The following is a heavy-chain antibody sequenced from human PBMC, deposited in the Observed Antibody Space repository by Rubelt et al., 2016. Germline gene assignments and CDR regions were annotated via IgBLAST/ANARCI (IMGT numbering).Heavy chain of an antibody. CDR1: GFTVSTNY. V-gene: IGHV3-53*01. J-gene: IGHJ5*02. Sequence: EVQLMESGGGLIQPGGSLRLSCVVSGFTVSTNYMNWVRQAPGKGLEWVSVIDDGGSPTYADSVEGRFTISRDNSKNTVYIHMSSLGAEDTAVYFCARGAGRFDPWGQGSLVTVSS. CDR2: IDDGGSP. CDR3: ARGAGRFDP. D-gene: IGHD6-13*01.